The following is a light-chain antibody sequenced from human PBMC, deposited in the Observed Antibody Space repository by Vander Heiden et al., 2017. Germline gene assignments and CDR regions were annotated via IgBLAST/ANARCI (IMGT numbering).Light chain of an antibody. CDR2: DVN. V-gene: IGLV2-11*01. CDR3: SSFAGTDTYVV. J-gene: IGLJ2*01. Sequence: QSTLIQPRSESGSPGQSVTISCTGTSSDIGAYNYVSWYQQYSNKAPKLVISDVNQRPSGVPDRFSGSKSGTTASLTISGLQADDEADYYCSSFAGTDTYVVFGGGTKLTVL. CDR1: SSDIGAYNY.